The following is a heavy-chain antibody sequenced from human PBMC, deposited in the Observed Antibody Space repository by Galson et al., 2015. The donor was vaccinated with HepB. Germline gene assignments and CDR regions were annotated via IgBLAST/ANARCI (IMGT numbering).Heavy chain of an antibody. D-gene: IGHD1-7*01. CDR3: ARRNNWNYLGYYGMDV. Sequence: SVKVSCKASGGTFSRYAISWVRQAPGQGLEWMGRIIPILGIANYAQKFQGRVTITADKSTSTAYMELSSLRPEDTAVYYCARRNNWNYLGYYGMDVWSQGTTVTVSS. V-gene: IGHV1-69*04. CDR2: IIPILGIA. CDR1: GGTFSRYA. J-gene: IGHJ6*02.